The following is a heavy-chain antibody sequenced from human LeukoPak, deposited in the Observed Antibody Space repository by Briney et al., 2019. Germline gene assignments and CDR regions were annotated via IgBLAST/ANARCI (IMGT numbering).Heavy chain of an antibody. CDR3: AKEGAYPIITYDS. V-gene: IGHV3-7*01. CDR1: GFTFGSYW. J-gene: IGHJ5*01. Sequence: PGGSLRLSCAASGFTFGSYWMNWVRQAPGKGLEWVANIKRDGNEKNYADSVKGRFSISRDNAKNSLYLQMDSLRAEDTAVYYCAKEGAYPIITYDSWGQGALVTVSS. CDR2: IKRDGNEK. D-gene: IGHD3-10*01.